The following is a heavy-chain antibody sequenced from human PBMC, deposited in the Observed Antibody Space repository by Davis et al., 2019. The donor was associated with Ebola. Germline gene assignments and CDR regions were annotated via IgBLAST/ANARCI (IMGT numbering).Heavy chain of an antibody. J-gene: IGHJ6*02. Sequence: SVKVSCKASGGTFSSYAISWVRQAPGQGLEWMGRIIPILGIANYAQKFQGRVTITADKSTSTAYMELSSLRSEDTAGYYCARDLNRLDYGDLYYYNFGMDVWGQGTTVTVSS. CDR1: GGTFSSYA. D-gene: IGHD4-17*01. V-gene: IGHV1-69*04. CDR2: IIPILGIA. CDR3: ARDLNRLDYGDLYYYNFGMDV.